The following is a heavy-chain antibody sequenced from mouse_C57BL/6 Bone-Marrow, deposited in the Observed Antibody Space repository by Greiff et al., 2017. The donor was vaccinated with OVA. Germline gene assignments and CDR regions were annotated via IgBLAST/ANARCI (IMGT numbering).Heavy chain of an antibody. V-gene: IGHV1-69*01. J-gene: IGHJ1*03. D-gene: IGHD1-1*01. CDR1: GYTFTSYW. Sequence: QVQLKQPGAELVMPGASVKLSCKASGYTFTSYWMHWVKQRPGQGLEWIGEIDPSDSYTNYNQKFKGKSPLTVDKSSSTAYMQLSSLTSEDSAVYYCAREIYYYGSSYGYFDVWGTGTTVTVSS. CDR2: IDPSDSYT. CDR3: AREIYYYGSSYGYFDV.